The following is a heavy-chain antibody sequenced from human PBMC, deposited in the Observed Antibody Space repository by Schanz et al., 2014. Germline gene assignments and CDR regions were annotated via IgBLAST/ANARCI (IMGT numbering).Heavy chain of an antibody. Sequence: VHLVESGGGLVQPGGSLRLSCAASGFTFSIYGMSWVRQAPGKGLEWVSYISSSSSTIYYADSVKGRFTISRDNAKNSLYLQMNSLRDEDTAVYYCARGGATRFDYWGQGTLVTVSS. CDR3: ARGGATRFDY. J-gene: IGHJ4*02. D-gene: IGHD1-26*01. CDR1: GFTFSIYG. CDR2: ISSSSSTI. V-gene: IGHV3-48*02.